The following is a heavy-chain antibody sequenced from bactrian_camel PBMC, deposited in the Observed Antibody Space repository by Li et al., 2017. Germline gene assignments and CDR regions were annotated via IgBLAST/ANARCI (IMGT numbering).Heavy chain of an antibody. J-gene: IGHJ4*01. CDR1: GYTSDPADYSL. V-gene: IGHV3S63*01. CDR3: ARHSAWYNHDY. Sequence: HVQLVESGGGSVQAGGSLRLSCAAVGYTSDPADYSLNWMGWFRQIPGKEREGVASISTSGGKTFYDDSVKGRFTISRDNAKNTVYLQLNDLKSEDMGMYYCARHSAWYNHDYWGQGTQVTVS. D-gene: IGHD1*01. CDR2: ISTSGGKT.